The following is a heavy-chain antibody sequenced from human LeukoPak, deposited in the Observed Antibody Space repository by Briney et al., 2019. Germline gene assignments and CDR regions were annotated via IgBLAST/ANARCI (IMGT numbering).Heavy chain of an antibody. CDR2: IKQDEGEI. CDR3: ARGGGPYYFDY. J-gene: IGHJ4*02. D-gene: IGHD3-16*01. Sequence: GGSLRLSCAASGFTFSGYWMSWVRQAPGKGLEWVANIKQDEGEIYYVDSVKGRFTISRDNAKNSLYLQMNSLRAEDTAVYYCARGGGPYYFDYWGQGTLLTVSS. CDR1: GFTFSGYW. V-gene: IGHV3-7*02.